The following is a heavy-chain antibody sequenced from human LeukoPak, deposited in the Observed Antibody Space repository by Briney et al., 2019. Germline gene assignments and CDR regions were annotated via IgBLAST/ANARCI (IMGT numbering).Heavy chain of an antibody. CDR3: ANRVTMR. CDR2: IKQDGSEK. J-gene: IGHJ4*02. CDR1: GLTFSNYW. V-gene: IGHV3-7*01. Sequence: GSLRLSCVASGLTFSNYWMSWVRQAPGKGLEWVAKIKQDGSEKYYVDSMKGRFTISRDNAKNSLYLQMNSLRAEDTAVYYCANRVTMRWGQGTLVTVSS. D-gene: IGHD3-10*01.